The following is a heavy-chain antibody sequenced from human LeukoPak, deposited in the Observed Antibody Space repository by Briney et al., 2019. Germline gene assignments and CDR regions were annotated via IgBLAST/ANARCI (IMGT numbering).Heavy chain of an antibody. J-gene: IGHJ6*04. D-gene: IGHD3-10*01. V-gene: IGHV1-46*01. CDR2: INPSGGST. CDR1: GYTFTSYY. CDR3: ARAAGSGSCYYYGMDV. Sequence: GASVKVSCKASGYTFTSYYMHWVRQAPGQGLEWMGIINPSGGSTSYAQKFQGRVTMTRDTSTSTVYMGLSSLRSEDTAVYYCARAAGSGSCYYYGMDVWGKGTTVTVSS.